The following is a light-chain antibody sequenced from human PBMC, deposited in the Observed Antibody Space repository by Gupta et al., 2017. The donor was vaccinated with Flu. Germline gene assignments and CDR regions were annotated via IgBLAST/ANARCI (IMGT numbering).Light chain of an antibody. V-gene: IGKV1-12*01. Sequence: DIQMTQSPSSVSASVGDRVTITCRASQGISSWLAWYQQKPGKAPKLLIYAASSLQSAVPSRFSGSGSGTDFTLTISSLQPEDSATYYCDRTYRFPVTFGQGTKVEIK. J-gene: IGKJ1*01. CDR2: AAS. CDR3: DRTYRFPVT. CDR1: QGISSW.